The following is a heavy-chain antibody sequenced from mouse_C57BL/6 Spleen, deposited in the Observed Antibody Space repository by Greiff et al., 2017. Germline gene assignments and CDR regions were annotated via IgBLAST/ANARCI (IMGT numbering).Heavy chain of an antibody. Sequence: DVKLQESGPELVKPGASVKISCKASGYSFTGYYMHWVKQSSEKSLEWIGEINPSTGGTSYNQKFKGKATLTVDKSSSTAYMQLKSLTSEDSAVYYFARSGVTTDYLGSWGQGTTLSASS. V-gene: IGHV1-43*01. CDR2: INPSTGGT. CDR3: ARSGVTTDYLGS. CDR1: GYSFTGYY. D-gene: IGHD1-1*01. J-gene: IGHJ2*01.